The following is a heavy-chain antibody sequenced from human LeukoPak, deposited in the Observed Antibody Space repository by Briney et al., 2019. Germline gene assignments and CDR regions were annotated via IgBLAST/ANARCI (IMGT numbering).Heavy chain of an antibody. CDR2: ISAYNGNT. J-gene: IGHJ4*02. D-gene: IGHD3-16*01. CDR1: GYXFTSYG. V-gene: IGHV1-18*01. CDR3: ARDEGVFFDY. Sequence: ASVKVSCKASGYXFTSYGMNWVRQARGQGLEWMGLISAYNGNTNYAQQLQGRVTMTTDTSTSTAYMELRSLRSDDTAVYYCARDEGVFFDYWGQGTLVTVSS.